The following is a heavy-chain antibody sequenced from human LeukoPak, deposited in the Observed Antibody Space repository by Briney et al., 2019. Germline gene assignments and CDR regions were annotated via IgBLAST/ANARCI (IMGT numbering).Heavy chain of an antibody. CDR3: ARGDSIKDFDY. V-gene: IGHV3-66*01. CDR2: IYSGGST. J-gene: IGHJ4*02. CDR1: GFTVSSNY. Sequence: GGSLRLSCAASGFTVSSNYMSWVRQAPGKGLEWVSVIYSGGSTYYADSVKGRFTISRDNSKNTLYLQMNSLRAEDTAVYYCARGDSIKDFDYWGQGTLVTVSS. D-gene: IGHD3-22*01.